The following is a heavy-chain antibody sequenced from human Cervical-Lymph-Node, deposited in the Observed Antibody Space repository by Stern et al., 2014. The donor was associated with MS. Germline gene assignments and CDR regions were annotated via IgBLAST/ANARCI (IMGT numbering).Heavy chain of an antibody. CDR2: IYPGDSDT. Sequence: VQLVQSGAEVKKPGESLKISCKGSGYSFTDYWIGWVRQMPGKGLEWMGVIYPGDSDTRYSPSFQGQVPISADMSITTAYLQWSSLKASDTAMYYCARLFTIFGGGRDYWGQGTLVTVSS. V-gene: IGHV5-51*01. J-gene: IGHJ4*02. CDR3: ARLFTIFGGGRDY. D-gene: IGHD3-3*01. CDR1: GYSFTDYW.